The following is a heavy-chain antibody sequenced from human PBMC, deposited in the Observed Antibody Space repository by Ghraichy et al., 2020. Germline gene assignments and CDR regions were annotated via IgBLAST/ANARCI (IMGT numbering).Heavy chain of an antibody. D-gene: IGHD3-3*01. CDR2: IGTAGDP. CDR1: GFTFSSYD. CDR3: ARGRYYDFWSGYYTGGWFDP. V-gene: IGHV3-13*05. J-gene: IGHJ5*02. Sequence: GSLRLSCAASGFTFSSYDMHWVRQATGKGLEWVSAIGTAGDPYYPGSVKGRFTISRENAKNSLYLQMNSMRAGDTAVYYCARGRYYDFWSGYYTGGWFDPWGQGTLVTVSS.